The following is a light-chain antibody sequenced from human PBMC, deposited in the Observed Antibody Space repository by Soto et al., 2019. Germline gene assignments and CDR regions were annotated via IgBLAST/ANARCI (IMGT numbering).Light chain of an antibody. Sequence: IVLTQSPGTLSLSPGERATLSFRASHSVSRTYLAWYQQKPGQAPRLLIFGASDRATGTPDRFSGSGSGTDFTLTISRLEPEDSAVYYCQQFDDSVTFGQGTRLEIK. V-gene: IGKV3-20*01. CDR3: QQFDDSVT. J-gene: IGKJ5*01. CDR1: HSVSRTY. CDR2: GAS.